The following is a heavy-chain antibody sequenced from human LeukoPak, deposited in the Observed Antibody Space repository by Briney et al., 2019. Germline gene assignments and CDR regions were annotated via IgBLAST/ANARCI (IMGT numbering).Heavy chain of an antibody. D-gene: IGHD3-10*01. V-gene: IGHV1-69*05. CDR1: GGTFSSYA. CDR2: IIPIFGTA. CDR3: ASQDPRGAFDI. J-gene: IGHJ3*02. Sequence: ASVKVSCKASGGTFSSYAISWVRQAPGRGLEWMGRIIPIFGTANYAQKFQGRVTITTDESTSTAYMELSSLRSEDTAVYYCASQDPRGAFDIWGQGTMVTVSS.